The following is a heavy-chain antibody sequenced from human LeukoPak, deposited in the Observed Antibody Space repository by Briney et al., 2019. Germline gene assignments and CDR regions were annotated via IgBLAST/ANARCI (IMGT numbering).Heavy chain of an antibody. CDR3: ARDTTVLLWFGEKKGFDP. J-gene: IGHJ5*02. CDR1: GGSISSYY. CDR2: IYYSGST. V-gene: IGHV4-59*01. D-gene: IGHD3-10*01. Sequence: SETLSLTCTVSGGSISSYYWRWLRQPPGKGLEWFGYIYYSGSTNYNPSLKSRVTISVDTSKNQFSLKLSSVTAADTAVYYCARDTTVLLWFGEKKGFDPWGQGTLVTVSS.